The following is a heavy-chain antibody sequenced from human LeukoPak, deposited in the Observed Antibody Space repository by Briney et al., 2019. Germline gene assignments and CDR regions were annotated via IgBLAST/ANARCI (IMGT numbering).Heavy chain of an antibody. CDR2: INPKSGGK. CDR1: GYTFTDFY. J-gene: IGHJ4*02. V-gene: IGHV1-2*02. D-gene: IGHD2-15*01. Sequence: GASVTVTFTCSGYTFTDFYIQWVRQPPGQGIGGMGWINPKSGGKNCVKKFQGRVTMTRDTYMSTAYLELSGLKSGDTAVDYGARGGILDYWGQGTLVTVSS. CDR3: ARGGILDY.